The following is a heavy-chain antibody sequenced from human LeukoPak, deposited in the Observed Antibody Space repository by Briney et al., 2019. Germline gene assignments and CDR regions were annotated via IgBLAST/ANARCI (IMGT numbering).Heavy chain of an antibody. Sequence: GGSLRLSCAASGFTFSSYWMSWVRQAPGKGLECVANIKEDGIEEYYVDSVKGRFSISRDNAKNSLYLQMNSLRAEDTAVYYCARDWLAGNPYHAFDLWGKGTMVTVSS. CDR1: GFTFSSYW. D-gene: IGHD3-22*01. V-gene: IGHV3-7*01. J-gene: IGHJ3*01. CDR2: IKEDGIEE. CDR3: ARDWLAGNPYHAFDL.